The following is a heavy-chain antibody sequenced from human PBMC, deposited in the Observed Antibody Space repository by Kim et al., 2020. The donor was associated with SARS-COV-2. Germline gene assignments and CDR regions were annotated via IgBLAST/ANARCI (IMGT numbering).Heavy chain of an antibody. CDR3: ARVLSNNHYYPGVREGAGDY. D-gene: IGHD1-26*01. CDR2: INPSGGST. Sequence: ASVKVSCKASGYTFTSYYMHWVRQAPGQGLEWMGIINPSGGSTSYAQKFQGGVTMTRDTSTSTVYMELSSLRSEDTAVYYCARVLSNNHYYPGVREGAGDYWGQGTLVTVSS. CDR1: GYTFTSYY. V-gene: IGHV1-46*01. J-gene: IGHJ4*02.